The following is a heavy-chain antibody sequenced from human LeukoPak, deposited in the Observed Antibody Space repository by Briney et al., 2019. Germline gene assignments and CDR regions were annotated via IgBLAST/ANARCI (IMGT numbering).Heavy chain of an antibody. V-gene: IGHV4-59*08. CDR1: GGSISSYY. J-gene: IGHJ4*02. CDR3: ARRGSSGWPFFDY. D-gene: IGHD6-19*01. CDR2: IYYSGST. Sequence: SETLSLTCTVSGGSISSYYWSWIRQPPGKGLEWIGYIYYSGSTNYNPSLKSRVTISVDTPKNQFSLKVSSVTAADTAVYYCARRGSSGWPFFDYWGQGTLVTVSS.